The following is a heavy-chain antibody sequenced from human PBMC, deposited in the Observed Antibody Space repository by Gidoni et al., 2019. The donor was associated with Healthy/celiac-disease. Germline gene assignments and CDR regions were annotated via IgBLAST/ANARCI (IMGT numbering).Heavy chain of an antibody. J-gene: IGHJ5*02. CDR3: ARVILGVTMVRGVTGWFDP. CDR2: IKQDGSEK. V-gene: IGHV3-7*03. Sequence: ANIKQDGSEKYYVDSVKGRFTISRDNAKNSLYLKMNSLRAEDTAVYYCARVILGVTMVRGVTGWFDPWGQGTLVTVSS. D-gene: IGHD3-10*01.